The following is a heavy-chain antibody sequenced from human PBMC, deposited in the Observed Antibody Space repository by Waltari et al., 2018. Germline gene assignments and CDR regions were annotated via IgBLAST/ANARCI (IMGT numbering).Heavy chain of an antibody. J-gene: IGHJ5*02. Sequence: EVQLVESGGGLVQPGGSLRLSCAAAGFPFSTYWMSWVRQVPGKGLEWVANIKQDGSDKYYVDSVKGRFTISRDNAKSSLYLQMNSLRAEDTAIYYCTRKKYYYDTSELGWFDPWGQGTLVTVSS. CDR1: GFPFSTYW. CDR2: IKQDGSDK. D-gene: IGHD3-22*01. CDR3: TRKKYYYDTSELGWFDP. V-gene: IGHV3-7*03.